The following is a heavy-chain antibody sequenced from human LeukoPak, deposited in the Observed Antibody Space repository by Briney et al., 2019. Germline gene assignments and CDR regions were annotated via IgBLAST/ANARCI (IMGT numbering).Heavy chain of an antibody. CDR2: ISGSGGST. CDR1: GLTFSSYA. D-gene: IGHD3-9*01. J-gene: IGHJ4*02. V-gene: IGHV3-23*01. Sequence: PGGSLRLSCAASGLTFSSYAMSWVRQAPGKGLEWVSAISGSGGSTYYADSVKGRFTISRDNSKNTLYLQMNSLRAEDTAVYYCAKEWGDYDILTGVDYWGQGTLVTVSS. CDR3: AKEWGDYDILTGVDY.